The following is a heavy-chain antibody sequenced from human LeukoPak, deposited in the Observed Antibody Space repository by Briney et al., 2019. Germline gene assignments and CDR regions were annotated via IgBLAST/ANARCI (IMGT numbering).Heavy chain of an antibody. CDR3: ARDGGGYPFDY. V-gene: IGHV3-53*01. Sequence: FTVSIYSDNTHYSDSVKGRFTISRDNSKNTLYLQMNSLRAEDTAVYYCARDGGGYPFDYWGQGTLVTVSS. CDR2: SIYSDNT. D-gene: IGHD5-12*01. J-gene: IGHJ4*02.